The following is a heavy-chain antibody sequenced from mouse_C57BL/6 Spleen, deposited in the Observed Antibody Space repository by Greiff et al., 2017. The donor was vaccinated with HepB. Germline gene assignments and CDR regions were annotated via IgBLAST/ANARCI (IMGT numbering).Heavy chain of an antibody. Sequence: QVQLQQPGAELVKPGASVKLSCKASGYTFTSYWMHWVKQRPGQGLEWIGMIHPNSGSTNYNEKFKSKATLTVDNSSSTAYMQLSSLTSEDSAVYYCARKGSSYDYAMDYWGQGTSVTVSS. V-gene: IGHV1-64*01. D-gene: IGHD1-1*01. CDR3: ARKGSSYDYAMDY. CDR2: IHPNSGST. CDR1: GYTFTSYW. J-gene: IGHJ4*01.